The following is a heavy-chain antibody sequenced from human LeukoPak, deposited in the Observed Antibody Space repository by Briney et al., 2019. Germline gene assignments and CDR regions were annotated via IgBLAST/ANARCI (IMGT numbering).Heavy chain of an antibody. D-gene: IGHD2-15*01. CDR1: DDSISSSSYY. V-gene: IGHV4-39*01. CDR2: IYYSGST. CDR3: ARLSHIYCSGGGCRGAFDI. Sequence: SETLSPTCTVSDDSISSSSYYWGWIRQPPGKGLGWIGIIYYSGSTSYNPSLKSRVTISVDTYKNLFSLKLSSVTAADTAMYYCARLSHIYCSGGGCRGAFDIWGQGTMVTVSS. J-gene: IGHJ3*02.